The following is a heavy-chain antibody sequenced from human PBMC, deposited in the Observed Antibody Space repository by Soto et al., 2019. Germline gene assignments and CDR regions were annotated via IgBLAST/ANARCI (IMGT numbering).Heavy chain of an antibody. Sequence: QVQLVQSGAEVKKPGASVKVSCKASGYTFTSYGISWVRQAPGQGLEWMGWISAYNGNTKYAQKLQGRVNLTTDTSTNNSYMELRSLRSDDTDVYYCARDSPHVDNWGQGTLVTVSS. CDR1: GYTFTSYG. CDR2: ISAYNGNT. V-gene: IGHV1-18*01. CDR3: ARDSPHVDN. J-gene: IGHJ4*02.